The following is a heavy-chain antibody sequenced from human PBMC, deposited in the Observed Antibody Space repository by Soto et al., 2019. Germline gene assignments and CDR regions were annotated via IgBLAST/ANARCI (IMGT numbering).Heavy chain of an antibody. J-gene: IGHJ4*02. D-gene: IGHD3-10*01. CDR1: GGTFNTYT. Sequence: SVKVSCKASGGTFNTYTINWVRQAPGRGLEWMGQVIPMYDSVNYAESFQGRVTITADKSTNIAYMELSSLRSEDTALYFCASWRSSSGSYCFDYWGQGTLVTVS. CDR3: ASWRSSSGSYCFDY. V-gene: IGHV1-69*06. CDR2: VIPMYDSV.